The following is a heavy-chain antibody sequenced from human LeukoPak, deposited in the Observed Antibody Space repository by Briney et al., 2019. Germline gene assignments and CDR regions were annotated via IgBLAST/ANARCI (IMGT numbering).Heavy chain of an antibody. D-gene: IGHD2-15*01. CDR1: GYTFTGYY. V-gene: IGHV1-2*02. CDR2: INPNSGGT. J-gene: IGHJ3*02. Sequence: ASVKVSCKASGYTFTGYYMHWVRQAPGQGLEWMGWINPNSGGTNYEQKFQGRVTMTRDTSISTAYMELSRLRSDDTAVYYCTRVGVVVAAIAYDDFDIWGQGTVVTVSS. CDR3: TRVGVVVAAIAYDDFDI.